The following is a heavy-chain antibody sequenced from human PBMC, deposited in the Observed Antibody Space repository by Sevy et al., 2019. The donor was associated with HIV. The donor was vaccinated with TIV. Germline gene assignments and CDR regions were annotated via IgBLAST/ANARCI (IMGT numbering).Heavy chain of an antibody. V-gene: IGHV3-7*03. CDR3: ASLALGYYYYYYIDV. D-gene: IGHD7-27*01. CDR2: IKQDGSEK. J-gene: IGHJ6*03. CDR1: GFTFSSYW. Sequence: GGSLRISCAASGFTFSSYWMSWVRQAPGKGLEWVANIKQDGSEKYYVDSVKGRFTISRDNAKNSLYLQMNSLRAEDTAGYYCASLALGYYYYYYIDVRGKGTTVTVSS.